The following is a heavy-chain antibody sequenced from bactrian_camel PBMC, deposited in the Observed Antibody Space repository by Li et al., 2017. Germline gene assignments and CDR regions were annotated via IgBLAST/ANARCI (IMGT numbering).Heavy chain of an antibody. J-gene: IGHJ4*01. CDR1: GFTSSSYY. Sequence: QLVESGGGSAQAGGSLRLSCAASGFTSSSYYMSWVRQAPGKEREGVAAIFSGGHNTYYADSVKGRFTISQDNAKNTLYLQMNSLKPEGTAVYYCAADLGWRLTVKPPGALSTGARGP. V-gene: IGHV3S28*01. D-gene: IGHD3*01. CDR2: IFSGGHNT. CDR3: AADLGWRLTVKPPGALST.